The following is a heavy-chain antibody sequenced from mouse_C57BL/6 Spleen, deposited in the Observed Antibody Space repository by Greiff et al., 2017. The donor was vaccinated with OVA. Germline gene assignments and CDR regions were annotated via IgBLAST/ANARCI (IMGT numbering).Heavy chain of an antibody. V-gene: IGHV1-61*01. CDR3: ARERILVWYFDV. CDR2: IYPSDSET. D-gene: IGHD4-1*01. J-gene: IGHJ1*03. CDR1: GYTFTSYW. Sequence: VQLQQPGAELVRPGSSVKLSCKASGYTFTSYWMDWVKQRPGQGLEWIGNIYPSDSETHYNQKFKDKATLTVDKSSSTAYMQLSSLTSEDSAVYYCARERILVWYFDVWGTGTTVTVSS.